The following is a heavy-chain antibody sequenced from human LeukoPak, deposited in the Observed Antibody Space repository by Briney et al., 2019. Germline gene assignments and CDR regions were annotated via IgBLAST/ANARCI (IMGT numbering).Heavy chain of an antibody. CDR3: ARMMSGRYMEDWCDP. V-gene: IGHV3-11*01. CDR1: GCTFSDYY. J-gene: IGHJ5*02. Sequence: GGSLRLSCAASGCTFSDYYMSWIRQAPGKGLEWVSYISSSCSTIYYADSVKGRFTISRDNATNSLYMQMNSLRAEDTVVYYCARMMSGRYMEDWCDPWGQGTLVSVFS. CDR2: ISSSCSTI. D-gene: IGHD1-26*01.